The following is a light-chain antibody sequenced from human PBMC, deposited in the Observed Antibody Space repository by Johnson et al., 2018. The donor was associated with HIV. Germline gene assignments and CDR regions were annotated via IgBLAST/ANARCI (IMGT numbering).Light chain of an antibody. Sequence: QSVFTQPPSVSAAPGQKVTISCSGSSSNIGKNYVSWYQQLPGTAPKLLIYDNNKRPSGIPDRFSGSKSGTSATLGITGLQTGDEADYYCGAWHSSLSGGLYLFGTGTKVTVL. CDR3: GAWHSSLSGGLYL. CDR1: SSNIGKNY. CDR2: DNN. V-gene: IGLV1-51*01. J-gene: IGLJ1*01.